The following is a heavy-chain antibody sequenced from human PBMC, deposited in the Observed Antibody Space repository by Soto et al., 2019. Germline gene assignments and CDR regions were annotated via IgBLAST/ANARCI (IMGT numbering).Heavy chain of an antibody. CDR2: MNPNSGNT. Sequence: ASVKVSCKASGYTFTSYDINWVRQATGQGLEWIGWMNPNSGNTGHAQKFQGRVTMTRNTSISTAYMELSSLRSEDTAVYYCARATYCGGDCYLLTYYYYMDVWGKGTTVTVSS. J-gene: IGHJ6*03. CDR3: ARATYCGGDCYLLTYYYYMDV. CDR1: GYTFTSYD. D-gene: IGHD2-21*01. V-gene: IGHV1-8*01.